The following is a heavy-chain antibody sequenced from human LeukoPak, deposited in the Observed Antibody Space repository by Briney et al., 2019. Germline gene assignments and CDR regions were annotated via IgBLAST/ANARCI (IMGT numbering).Heavy chain of an antibody. CDR1: GGSISSSSYY. Sequence: SETLSITCTVSGGSISSSSYYWGWIRQPPGKGLEWIGSIYYGGSTYYNPSLKSRVTISVDTSKNQFSLKLSSVTAADTAVYYCARLWLVQGFDYWGQGTLVTVSS. J-gene: IGHJ4*02. CDR3: ARLWLVQGFDY. V-gene: IGHV4-39*01. D-gene: IGHD6-19*01. CDR2: IYYGGST.